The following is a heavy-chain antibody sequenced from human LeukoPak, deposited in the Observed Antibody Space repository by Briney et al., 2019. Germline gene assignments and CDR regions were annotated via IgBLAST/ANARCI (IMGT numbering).Heavy chain of an antibody. J-gene: IGHJ4*02. CDR1: GFTFSNYA. V-gene: IGHV3-23*01. Sequence: GGSLTLSCEASGFTFSNYALGWLRQAPGKGLEWVSTISGSGGSTYYADSVKGRFTISRDNSKHTPYLPMNTLRAVDTAVYYCAKAGGYSRHYYSYWGQGSLVTVSS. D-gene: IGHD5-12*01. CDR3: AKAGGYSRHYYSY. CDR2: ISGSGGST.